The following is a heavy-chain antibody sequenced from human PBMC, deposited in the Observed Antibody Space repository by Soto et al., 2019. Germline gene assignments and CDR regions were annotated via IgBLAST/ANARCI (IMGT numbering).Heavy chain of an antibody. Sequence: QMQLVQSGAEVKKPAASVKVSCKASGYSFTGYYMHWVRQAPGQGLEWMGWINPNSGGTTYAQSFQDRVTMTRDTSITTVYMELTQLRSDDTAIYYCAKDYSPSSGVLHSWGQGTLVTVSS. CDR2: INPNSGGT. CDR3: AKDYSPSSGVLHS. D-gene: IGHD6-6*01. CDR1: GYSFTGYY. V-gene: IGHV1-2*02. J-gene: IGHJ4*02.